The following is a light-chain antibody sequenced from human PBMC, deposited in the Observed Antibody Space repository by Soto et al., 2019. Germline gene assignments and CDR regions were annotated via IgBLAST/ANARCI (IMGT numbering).Light chain of an antibody. J-gene: IGLJ3*02. CDR2: EVS. CDR1: GSDVGSYIL. CDR3: CSYAGGTSWV. V-gene: IGLV2-23*02. Sequence: QSALTQPASVSGSPGQSITISCTGNGSDVGSYILVSWYQQHPGKAPKLIIYEVSERPSGVSDRFSGSKSDNTASLTISGLQAEDEADYYCCSYAGGTSWVFGGGTKRTVL.